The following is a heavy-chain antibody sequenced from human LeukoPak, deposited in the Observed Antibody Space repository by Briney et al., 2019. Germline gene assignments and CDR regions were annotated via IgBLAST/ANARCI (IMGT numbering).Heavy chain of an antibody. CDR3: AKTSWIQLGLEHDY. Sequence: GCLRPSSAASGFSSSIHAMSWVRPAQGNGLEWDSATIGSVGSTYYADSGKGRFTSSRDNSKNTLYLQMNSQRAEDTAVYYCAKTSWIQLGLEHDYCGQGNLVTASS. CDR1: GFSSSIHA. V-gene: IGHV3-23*01. CDR2: TIGSVGST. D-gene: IGHD5-18*01. J-gene: IGHJ4*02.